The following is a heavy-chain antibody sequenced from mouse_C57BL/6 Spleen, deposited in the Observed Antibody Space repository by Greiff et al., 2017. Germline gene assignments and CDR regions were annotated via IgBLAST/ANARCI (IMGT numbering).Heavy chain of an antibody. Sequence: VKVVESGPGLVQPSQSLSITCTVSGFSLTSYGVHWVRQSPGKGLEWLGVIWSGGSKDYNAAFISRLSISKDNSKSQVFFKMNSLQADDTAIYYCSREGSSDAMDYWGQGTSVTVSS. D-gene: IGHD1-1*01. CDR1: GFSLTSYG. CDR3: SREGSSDAMDY. V-gene: IGHV2-2*01. CDR2: IWSGGSK. J-gene: IGHJ4*01.